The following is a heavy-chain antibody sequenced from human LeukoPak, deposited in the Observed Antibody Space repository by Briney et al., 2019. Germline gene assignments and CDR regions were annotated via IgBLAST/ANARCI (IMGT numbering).Heavy chain of an antibody. Sequence: SETPSLTCTISGGSVSDYYWSWIRQSPGKGLEWIGYIYHTGSTSYSPSLKSRVTISADTSQNQFSLKLKSVTAADTAVYYCARGGYYGSGNDFRFDPWGQGTLVTVSS. V-gene: IGHV4-59*02. CDR2: IYHTGST. J-gene: IGHJ5*02. CDR3: ARGGYYGSGNDFRFDP. CDR1: GGSVSDYY. D-gene: IGHD3-10*01.